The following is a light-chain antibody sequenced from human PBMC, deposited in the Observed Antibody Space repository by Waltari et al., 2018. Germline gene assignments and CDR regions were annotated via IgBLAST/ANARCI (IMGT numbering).Light chain of an antibody. J-gene: IGLJ3*02. CDR2: EAS. CDR1: SRDVGPYNL. CDR3: CSYAGSRSWV. Sequence: QSALTQPASVSGSPGQSISISCIGTSRDVGPYNLVSWYQHHPGKAPKLIVFEASKRPSGVSNRFSGSKAANTASLIISGLQADDEADYYCCSYAGSRSWVFGGGTKVTVI. V-gene: IGLV2-23*01.